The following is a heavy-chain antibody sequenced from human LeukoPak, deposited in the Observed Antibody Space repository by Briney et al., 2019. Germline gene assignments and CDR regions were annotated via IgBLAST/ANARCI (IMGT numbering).Heavy chain of an antibody. J-gene: IGHJ4*02. Sequence: GGSLRLSCAASGFTFSNYAMSWVRQAPGNGLERVSTINNSGRNTYYADSVKVRLTVSRDNSKNTLYMQMNSLRAEDTAVYYCAKLAAVGTFFDYWGQGTLVTVSS. CDR1: GFTFSNYA. D-gene: IGHD6-13*01. CDR3: AKLAAVGTFFDY. V-gene: IGHV3-23*01. CDR2: INNSGRNT.